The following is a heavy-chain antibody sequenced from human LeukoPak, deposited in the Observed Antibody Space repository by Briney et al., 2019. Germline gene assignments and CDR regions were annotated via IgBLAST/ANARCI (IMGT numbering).Heavy chain of an antibody. CDR3: ARSRRGGGSYYFDY. V-gene: IGHV1-2*04. CDR2: INPNSGGT. D-gene: IGHD1-26*01. CDR1: GYTFTGYY. Sequence: ASVKVSCKASGYTFTGYYMHWVRQAPGQGLEWMGWINPNSGGTNYAQKFQGWVTMTRDTSISTAYMELSRLRSDDTAVYYCARSRRGGGSYYFDYWGQGTLVTVSS. J-gene: IGHJ4*02.